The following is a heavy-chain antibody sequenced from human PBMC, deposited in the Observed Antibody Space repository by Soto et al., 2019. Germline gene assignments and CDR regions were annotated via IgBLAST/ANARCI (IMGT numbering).Heavy chain of an antibody. CDR1: GFSLSTSGVG. CDR2: IYWDDDK. D-gene: IGHD3-22*01. J-gene: IGHJ4*02. Sequence: QITLKESGPTLVKPTQTLTLTCTFSGFSLSTSGVGVGWIRQPPGKALEWLALIYWDDDKRYSPSLKSRLTIPKDTPKNRVVLTMTTMDPVYTATYSCAHRGLECSGYYVLDYWGQGTLVTVSS. CDR3: AHRGLECSGYYVLDY. V-gene: IGHV2-5*02.